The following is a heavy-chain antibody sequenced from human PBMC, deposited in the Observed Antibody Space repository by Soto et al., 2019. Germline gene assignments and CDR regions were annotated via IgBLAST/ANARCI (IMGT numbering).Heavy chain of an antibody. Sequence: QVQLVESGGGVVHPGRSLRLSCVTSGFRFSNYYMAWIRQAPGKGLECLSYISSREVTIYYADSVKGRFTISRDNTKNSLYLQMSSLRDEDTGVYYCARVSASGWHVNGRDYFDSWGQGTLVTVSS. V-gene: IGHV3-11*01. D-gene: IGHD6-19*01. CDR2: ISSREVTI. CDR3: ARVSASGWHVNGRDYFDS. J-gene: IGHJ4*02. CDR1: GFRFSNYY.